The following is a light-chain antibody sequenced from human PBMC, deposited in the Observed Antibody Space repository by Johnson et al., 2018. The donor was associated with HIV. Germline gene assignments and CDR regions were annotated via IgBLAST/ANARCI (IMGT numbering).Light chain of an antibody. CDR3: GTWDSSLSAGRYV. J-gene: IGLJ1*01. Sequence: HSVLTQPPSVSAAPGQKVTISCSGSSSNIGNNYVSWYQQLPGTAPKLLIYDNNERPSGIPDRFSGSKSGTSATLGITGLRTGDEADYYCGTWDSSLSAGRYVFGTGTKVTVL. CDR1: SSNIGNNY. V-gene: IGLV1-51*01. CDR2: DNN.